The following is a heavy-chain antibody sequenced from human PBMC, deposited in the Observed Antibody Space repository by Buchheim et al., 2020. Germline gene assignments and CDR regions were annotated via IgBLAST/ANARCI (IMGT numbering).Heavy chain of an antibody. CDR2: INHSGST. V-gene: IGHV4-34*01. J-gene: IGHJ4*02. CDR3: SRGLDQYKAGRY. CDR1: GGSLSGDY. D-gene: IGHD1-1*01. Sequence: QVQLQQWGAGLLKPSETLSLTCAVYGGSLSGDYWSWIRQPPGKGLEWIGEINHSGSTNYNPSLKSRVTISVDTSKTQFSLSLTSVTAADTAVYFCSRGLDQYKAGRYWGQGT.